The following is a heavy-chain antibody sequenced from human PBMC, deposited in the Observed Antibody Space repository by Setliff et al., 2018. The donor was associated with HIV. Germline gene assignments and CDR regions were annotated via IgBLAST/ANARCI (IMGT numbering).Heavy chain of an antibody. CDR3: ARGGTMVRGVILN. V-gene: IGHV4-61*09. Sequence: SETLSLTCTVSGGSISSGSYYWSWIRQPAGKGLEWIGHIYTSGSTNYNPSLKSRVTISVDTSKNQFSLKLSSVTAADTAVYYCARGGTMVRGVILNWGQGTLVTVSS. J-gene: IGHJ4*02. D-gene: IGHD3-10*01. CDR2: IYTSGST. CDR1: GGSISSGSYY.